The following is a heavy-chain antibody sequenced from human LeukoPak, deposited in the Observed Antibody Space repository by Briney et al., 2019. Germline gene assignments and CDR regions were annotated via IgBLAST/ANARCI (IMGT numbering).Heavy chain of an antibody. D-gene: IGHD3-3*01. V-gene: IGHV3-48*01. J-gene: IGHJ3*02. Sequence: QAGGSLRLSCAASGFTFSNYSVNWVRQAPGKGLEWVSYISSSSSTIYYADSVKGRFTISRDNAKNSLYLQMNSLRAEDTAVYYCARGDYDFWSGYLIGHDAFDIWGQGTMVTVSS. CDR1: GFTFSNYS. CDR3: ARGDYDFWSGYLIGHDAFDI. CDR2: ISSSSSTI.